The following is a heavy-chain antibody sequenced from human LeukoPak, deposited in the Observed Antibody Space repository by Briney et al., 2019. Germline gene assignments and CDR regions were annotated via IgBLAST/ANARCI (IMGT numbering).Heavy chain of an antibody. CDR3: VRAPAEVDY. CDR2: ITSSGSTI. J-gene: IGHJ4*02. CDR1: GFTFSDYY. D-gene: IGHD6-13*01. Sequence: GGSLRLSCAASGFTFSDYYMGWIRQAPGKGLEWVAFITSSGSTIYYADSVKGRLNISRDNAKKSKYLQMNSLRVGDTAVYYCVRAPAEVDYWGPGTLVTVSS. V-gene: IGHV3-11*01.